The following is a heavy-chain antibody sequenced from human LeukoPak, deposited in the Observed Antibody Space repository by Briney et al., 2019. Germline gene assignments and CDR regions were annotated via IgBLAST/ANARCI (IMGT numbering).Heavy chain of an antibody. Sequence: GYLRLSCAASGFTFSNYGMQWVGPAPGKELEWVAFIRYDGSNQLYVDSVKGRFTISRDHSKNTLFLQMRSLGADDTAVYHCAKDQMRYCSSISCSGGFDYWGQGTPVTVSS. CDR1: GFTFSNYG. J-gene: IGHJ4*02. CDR3: AKDQMRYCSSISCSGGFDY. D-gene: IGHD2-2*01. CDR2: IRYDGSNQ. V-gene: IGHV3-30*02.